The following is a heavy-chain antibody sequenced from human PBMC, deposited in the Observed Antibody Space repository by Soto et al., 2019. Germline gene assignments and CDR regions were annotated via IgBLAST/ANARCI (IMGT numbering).Heavy chain of an antibody. Sequence: VQLLQSGAEVKKPGASVKVSCKTSGFTFTSYDINWVRQAPGQGLEWLGWVNPNSGNTDYAQKLQGRHTMTRNTSITTAYMELSSLRSEDTAVYYCARVPFVNFGDSVPFDYWGQGTLVTVSS. J-gene: IGHJ4*02. CDR2: VNPNSGNT. CDR3: ARVPFVNFGDSVPFDY. D-gene: IGHD4-17*01. CDR1: GFTFTSYD. V-gene: IGHV1-8*01.